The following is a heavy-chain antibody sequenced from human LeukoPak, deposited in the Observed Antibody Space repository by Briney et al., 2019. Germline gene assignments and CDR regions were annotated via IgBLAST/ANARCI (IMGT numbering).Heavy chain of an antibody. V-gene: IGHV4-59*01. CDR3: ARAGVVLAAIAY. Sequence: PSETLSLTCTVSGGSISSYYWSWIRQPPGKGLEWIGYIYYSGSTNYNPSLKSRVTISVDTSKNQFSLKLSSVTAADTAVYYCARAGVVLAAIAYWGQGTLVTVSS. CDR2: IYYSGST. CDR1: GGSISSYY. D-gene: IGHD2-2*02. J-gene: IGHJ4*02.